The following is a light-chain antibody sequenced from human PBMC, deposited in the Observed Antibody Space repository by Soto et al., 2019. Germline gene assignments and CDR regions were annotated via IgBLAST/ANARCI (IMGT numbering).Light chain of an antibody. CDR2: GAS. Sequence: EIVLTQSPGTLSLSPGERATLSCRASQSVSSSYLAWYQQKPGQAPRLLIYGASSRATDIPDRFSGSGSGTDFTLTISRLEPEDFAVYYCQQYGSSPQRTFGQGTKLEIK. V-gene: IGKV3-20*01. J-gene: IGKJ2*01. CDR1: QSVSSSY. CDR3: QQYGSSPQRT.